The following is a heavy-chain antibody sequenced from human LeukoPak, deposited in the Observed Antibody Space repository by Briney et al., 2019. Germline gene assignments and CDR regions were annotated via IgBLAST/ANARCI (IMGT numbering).Heavy chain of an antibody. Sequence: ASVKVSCKASGGTFSSYAISWVRQAPGQGLEWMGGIIPIFGTANYAQKFQGRVTITADESRSTAYMELSSLRSEGTAVYYCARDKGYNWNYPYFDYWGQGTLVTVSS. CDR2: IIPIFGTA. V-gene: IGHV1-69*01. CDR1: GGTFSSYA. CDR3: ARDKGYNWNYPYFDY. D-gene: IGHD1-7*01. J-gene: IGHJ4*02.